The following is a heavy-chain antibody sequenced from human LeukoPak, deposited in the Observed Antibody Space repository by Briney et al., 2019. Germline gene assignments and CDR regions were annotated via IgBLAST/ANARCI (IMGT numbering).Heavy chain of an antibody. J-gene: IGHJ4*02. CDR2: ISGRGDST. CDR3: ARGVNYDILTGYDY. CDR1: GFTFSDYA. D-gene: IGHD3-9*01. V-gene: IGHV3-23*01. Sequence: GSLRLSCAVSGFTFSDYAMSWVRQAPGKGLEWVSAISGRGDSTFYADSVKGRFTISRDNSNNTLYLQMNSLRAEDAAVYYCARGVNYDILTGYDYWGQGTLVTVSS.